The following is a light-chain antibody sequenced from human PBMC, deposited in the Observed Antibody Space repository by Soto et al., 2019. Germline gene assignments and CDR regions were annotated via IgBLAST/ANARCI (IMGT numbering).Light chain of an antibody. V-gene: IGKV1-17*03. CDR2: GAA. CDR3: LQHNSYPYT. J-gene: IGKJ2*01. CDR1: QGITTF. Sequence: DIQMTQSPSVVSASVGDTVTVTCRASQGITTFLAWFRQRPGRVPERLIYGAASLQSGVTSRFSGRGSGTEFTITFSSLQPEDFGIYYCLQHNSYPYTFGPGTKLEIK.